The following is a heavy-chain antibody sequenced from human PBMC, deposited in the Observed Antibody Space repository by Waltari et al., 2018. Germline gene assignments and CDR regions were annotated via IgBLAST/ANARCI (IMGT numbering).Heavy chain of an antibody. CDR1: GFTFSNYW. V-gene: IGHV3-74*01. CDR3: TRREINYSRFDY. J-gene: IGHJ4*02. D-gene: IGHD4-4*01. CDR2: IDVDGSST. Sequence: EVQLVESGGDLVQPGGSLRLSCAASGFTFSNYWMHWVRQAPGKGLAWVSLIDVDGSSTVYANSVAGRFTIARDNAKNTVYLEMGGMRAEDTAVYYCTRREINYSRFDYWGQGSLVTVSS.